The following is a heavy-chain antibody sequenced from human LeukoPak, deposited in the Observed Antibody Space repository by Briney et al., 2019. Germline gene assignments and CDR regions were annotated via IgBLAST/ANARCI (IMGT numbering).Heavy chain of an antibody. V-gene: IGHV3-30-3*01. CDR3: ASALVVITTPGNY. J-gene: IGHJ4*02. D-gene: IGHD3-22*01. CDR2: ISYDGSNK. Sequence: GRSLRLSSAASGFTFSSYAMHWVCQAPGKGLEWVAVISYDGSNKYYADSVKGRFTISRDNSKNTLYLQMNSLRAEDTAVYYCASALVVITTPGNYWGQGTLVTVSS. CDR1: GFTFSSYA.